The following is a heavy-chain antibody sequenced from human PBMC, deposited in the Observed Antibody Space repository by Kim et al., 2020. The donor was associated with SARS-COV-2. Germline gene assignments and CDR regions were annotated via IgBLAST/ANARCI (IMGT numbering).Heavy chain of an antibody. V-gene: IGHV3-30*04. CDR1: GFTFSSYA. CDR3: ARGNDIALLLGY. Sequence: GGSLRLSCAASGFTFSSYAMHWVRQAPGKGLEWVAVISYDGSNKYYADSVKGRFTISRDNSKNTLYLQMNSLRAEDTAVYYCARGNDIALLLGYWGQGTLVTVSS. CDR2: ISYDGSNK. J-gene: IGHJ4*02. D-gene: IGHD3-16*01.